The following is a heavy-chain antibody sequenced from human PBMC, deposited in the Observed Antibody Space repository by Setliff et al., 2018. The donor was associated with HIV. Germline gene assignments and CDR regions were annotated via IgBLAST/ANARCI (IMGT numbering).Heavy chain of an antibody. Sequence: KPSETLSLTCTVSGGSMNIHYWSWIRQPPGKGLEWIGSIYYSGSTNYNPSLKSRVTISVDTSKNQFSLKLSSVTAADTAVYYCAREEDYNFWSGYDWFDPWGQGTLVTVSS. V-gene: IGHV4-59*11. J-gene: IGHJ5*02. CDR1: GGSMNIHY. D-gene: IGHD3-3*01. CDR3: AREEDYNFWSGYDWFDP. CDR2: IYYSGST.